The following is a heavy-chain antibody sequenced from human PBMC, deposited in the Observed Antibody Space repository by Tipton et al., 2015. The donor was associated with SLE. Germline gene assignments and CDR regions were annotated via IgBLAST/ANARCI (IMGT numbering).Heavy chain of an antibody. D-gene: IGHD6-13*01. V-gene: IGHV4-34*01. CDR2: INHSGST. CDR1: GGSFSGYY. J-gene: IGHJ6*02. CDR3: ARDQGNSSSWFPYYYYYGMDV. Sequence: TLSLTCAVYGGSFSGYYWSWIRQPPGKGLEWIGEINHSGSTNYNPSLKSRVTISVDTSKNQFSLKLSSVTAEDTAVYYCARDQGNSSSWFPYYYYYGMDVWGQGTTVTVSS.